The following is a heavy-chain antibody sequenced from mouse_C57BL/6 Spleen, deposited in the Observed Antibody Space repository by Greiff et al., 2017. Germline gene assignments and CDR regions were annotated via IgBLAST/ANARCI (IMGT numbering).Heavy chain of an antibody. J-gene: IGHJ2*01. D-gene: IGHD1-1*01. V-gene: IGHV14-4*01. CDR1: GFNIKDDD. CDR3: TFGSCFDV. Sequence: EVKLQQSGAELVRPGASVKLSCTASGFNIKDDDMHWVKQRPEKGLEWIGWIDPENGDTEYASKFQGKATITADTTSISAYLQLRSLTSKDTAVCSCTFGSCFDVWGQGTTLTVSS. CDR2: IDPENGDT.